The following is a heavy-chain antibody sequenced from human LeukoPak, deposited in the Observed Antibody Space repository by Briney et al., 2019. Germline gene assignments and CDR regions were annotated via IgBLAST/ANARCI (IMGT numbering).Heavy chain of an antibody. Sequence: GSLRLSCAASGFTFSSYAMSWVRQAPGKGLEWVSAISGSGGSTYYADSVKGRFTISRDNSKNTLYLQMNGLRAEDTAVYYRAKEYCSGGSCSYYYYYYYGMDVWGQGTTVTVSS. J-gene: IGHJ6*02. CDR2: ISGSGGST. D-gene: IGHD2-15*01. V-gene: IGHV3-23*01. CDR3: AKEYCSGGSCSYYYYYYYGMDV. CDR1: GFTFSSYA.